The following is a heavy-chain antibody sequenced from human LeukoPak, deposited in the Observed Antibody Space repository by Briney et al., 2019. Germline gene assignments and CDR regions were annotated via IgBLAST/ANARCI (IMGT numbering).Heavy chain of an antibody. Sequence: PGGSLRLSCAASGLTFNNAWMNWVRQAPGKGLEWVGRIKSKTDGETTDYAAFVRGRFTISRDDSKNTLYLQMNSLKAEDTAVYYCTGWKNYWGQGTLDTVSS. CDR2: IKSKTDGETT. D-gene: IGHD1-1*01. V-gene: IGHV3-15*07. CDR3: TGWKNY. J-gene: IGHJ4*02. CDR1: GLTFNNAW.